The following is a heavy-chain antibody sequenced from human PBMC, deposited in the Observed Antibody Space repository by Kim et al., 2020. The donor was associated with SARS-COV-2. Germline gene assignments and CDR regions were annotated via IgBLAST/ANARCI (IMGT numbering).Heavy chain of an antibody. CDR1: GFTFSDYY. Sequence: GGSLRLSCAASGFTFSDYYMSWIRQAPGKGLEWVSYISSSSSYTNYADSVKGRFTISRDNAKNSLYLQMNSLRAEDTAVYYCARDRPEPYYYDSSGYLTLDYWGQGTLVTVSS. CDR2: ISSSSSYT. CDR3: ARDRPEPYYYDSSGYLTLDY. V-gene: IGHV3-11*05. D-gene: IGHD3-22*01. J-gene: IGHJ4*02.